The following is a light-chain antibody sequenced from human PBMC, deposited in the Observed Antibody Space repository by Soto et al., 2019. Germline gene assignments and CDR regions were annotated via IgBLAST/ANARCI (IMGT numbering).Light chain of an antibody. J-gene: IGKJ2*01. CDR1: QTISSW. CDR2: KAS. V-gene: IGKV1-5*03. Sequence: QSPSTLSGSVGDRVTITCRASQTISSWLAWYQQKPGKAPKLLIYKASTLKSGVPSRFSGSGSGTEFILTISSLQPDDFATYYCQQYNSYSYTFGQGTKVDIK. CDR3: QQYNSYSYT.